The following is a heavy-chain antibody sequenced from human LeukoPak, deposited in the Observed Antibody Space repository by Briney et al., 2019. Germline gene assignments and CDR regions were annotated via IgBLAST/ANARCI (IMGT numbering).Heavy chain of an antibody. CDR3: AKDSFILRYSDWLEGDRGGYGMDV. CDR2: ISGSGGGGST. Sequence: AGGSLRLSCAASGFTFSSYAMSWVRQAPGKGLEWVSAISGSGGGGSTYYADSVKGRFTISRDNSKNTLYLQMNSLRAEDTAVYYCAKDSFILRYSDWLEGDRGGYGMDVWGQGTTVTVSS. J-gene: IGHJ6*02. CDR1: GFTFSSYA. V-gene: IGHV3-23*01. D-gene: IGHD3-9*01.